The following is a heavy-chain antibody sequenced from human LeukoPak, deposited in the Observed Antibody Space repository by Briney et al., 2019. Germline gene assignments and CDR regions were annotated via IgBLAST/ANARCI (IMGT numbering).Heavy chain of an antibody. J-gene: IGHJ4*02. D-gene: IGHD6-13*01. V-gene: IGHV4-31*03. CDR3: ARVDSSSWSNLD. Sequence: SETLSLTCTVSGGSISSGGYYWSWIRQHPGKGLEWIGYIYYSGTTYYNPPLKSRITISVDTSKNQFSLKLNSVTAADTAVYYCARVDSSSWSNLDWGQGSLVTVSS. CDR1: GGSISSGGYY. CDR2: IYYSGTT.